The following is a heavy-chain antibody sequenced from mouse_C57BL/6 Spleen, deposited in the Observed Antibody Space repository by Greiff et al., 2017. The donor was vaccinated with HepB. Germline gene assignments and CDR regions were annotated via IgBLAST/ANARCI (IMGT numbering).Heavy chain of an antibody. J-gene: IGHJ2*01. V-gene: IGHV5-9-1*02. CDR1: GFTFSSYA. D-gene: IGHD2-3*01. CDR2: ISSGGDYI. Sequence: EVKVVESGEGLVKPGGSLKLSCAASGFTFSSYAMSWVRQTPEKRLEWVAYISSGGDYIYYADTVKGRCTISRDNARNTLYLQMSSLKSEDTAMYYCTRAGGYSNYFDYWGQGTTLTVSS. CDR3: TRAGGYSNYFDY.